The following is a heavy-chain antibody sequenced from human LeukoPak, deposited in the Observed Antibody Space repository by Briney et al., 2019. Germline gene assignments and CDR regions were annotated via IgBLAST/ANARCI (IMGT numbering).Heavy chain of an antibody. CDR3: ARASDPWLQLT. D-gene: IGHD5-24*01. Sequence: GGSLRLSCAASGFTFSNYWMIWGRQAPGKVLEWGGNIKQEGSEKRYADSVRGRFSISRDNAQTSLYLQINSLRAEDTAVYYCARASDPWLQLTWGQGTLVTVSS. CDR1: GFTFSNYW. J-gene: IGHJ5*02. V-gene: IGHV3-7*05. CDR2: IKQEGSEK.